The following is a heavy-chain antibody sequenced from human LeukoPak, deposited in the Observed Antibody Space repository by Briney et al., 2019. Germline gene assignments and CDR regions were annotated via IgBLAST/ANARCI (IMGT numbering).Heavy chain of an antibody. CDR3: ARGIESYGDYGY. CDR1: GGSISSYY. V-gene: IGHV4-59*01. D-gene: IGHD4-17*01. J-gene: IGHJ4*02. CDR2: MYYSGST. Sequence: SETLSLTCIVSGGSISSYYWSWIRQPPGKGLEWIGYMYYSGSTNYNPSLKSRLTISVDTSKNQFSLKLSSVTAADTAIYYCARGIESYGDYGYWGQGILVTVPS.